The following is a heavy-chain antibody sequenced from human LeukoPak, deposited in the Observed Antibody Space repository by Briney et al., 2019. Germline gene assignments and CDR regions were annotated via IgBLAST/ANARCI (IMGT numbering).Heavy chain of an antibody. CDR2: IYTSGST. CDR1: GGSISSSTYY. CDR3: ARRPMVRGVRIFDY. D-gene: IGHD3-10*01. J-gene: IGHJ4*02. V-gene: IGHV4-61*09. Sequence: SETLSLTCTVSGGSISSSTYYWSWIRQPARKGLEWIGHIYTSGSTNYNPSLKSRVTMSIDTSKNQFSLKLSSVTAADTAVYYCARRPMVRGVRIFDYWGQGTLVTVSS.